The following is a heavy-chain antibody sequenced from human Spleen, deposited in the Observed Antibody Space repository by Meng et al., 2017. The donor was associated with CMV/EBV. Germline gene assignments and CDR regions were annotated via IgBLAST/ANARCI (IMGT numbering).Heavy chain of an antibody. CDR3: ASVRSAFDV. J-gene: IGHJ3*01. CDR1: GGSFSGYY. Sequence: SETLSLTCAVYGGSFSGYYWSWIRQPPGKGLEWIGEINHSGSTNYNPSLKSRVTISVDTSKNQFSLKLSSVTAADTAVYYCASVRSAFDVWGHGTMVTV. CDR2: INHSGST. V-gene: IGHV4-34*01.